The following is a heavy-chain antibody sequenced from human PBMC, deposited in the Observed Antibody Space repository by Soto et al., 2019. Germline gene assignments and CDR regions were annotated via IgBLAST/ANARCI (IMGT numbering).Heavy chain of an antibody. CDR3: ARGRRPDYDFWSGRHDAFDI. V-gene: IGHV4-34*01. CDR2: INGDGST. D-gene: IGHD3-3*01. Sequence: PSETLSLTCALYAGSLSGYYWSWIRQPPGKGLEWIGEINGDGSTNYNPSLKSRVIISVDTAQHQFSLKVTSVTAADTAVYYCARGRRPDYDFWSGRHDAFDIWGQGTMVTVSS. J-gene: IGHJ3*02. CDR1: AGSLSGYY.